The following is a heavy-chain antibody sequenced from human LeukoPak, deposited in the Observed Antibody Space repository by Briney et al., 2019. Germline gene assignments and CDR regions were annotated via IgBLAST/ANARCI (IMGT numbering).Heavy chain of an antibody. CDR1: GYTFTTYD. CDR3: VRGYFNWNYAGVGEYYYMDV. J-gene: IGHJ6*03. Sequence: ASVKVSCKASGYTFTTYDMQWVRQASGQGLEWMGWVSPNSGKTAYAQKFQGRVTMTRDTSISTGYMELSSLRSEDTAVYYCVRGYFNWNYAGVGEYYYMDVWGKGTTVTVSS. V-gene: IGHV1-8*02. D-gene: IGHD1-7*01. CDR2: VSPNSGKT.